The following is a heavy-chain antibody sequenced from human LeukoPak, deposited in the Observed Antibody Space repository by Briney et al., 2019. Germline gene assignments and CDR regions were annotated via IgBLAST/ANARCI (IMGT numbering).Heavy chain of an antibody. J-gene: IGHJ5*02. Sequence: SETLSLTCAVYGGSFSGYYWSWIRQPPGKGLEWIGEINHSGSTNYNPSLKSRVTISVDTSKNQFSLKLSSVTAADTAVYYCARDSWPYAWIFGGRSGNWFDPWGQGTLVTVSS. D-gene: IGHD3-3*01. CDR1: GGSFSGYY. CDR2: INHSGST. V-gene: IGHV4-34*01. CDR3: ARDSWPYAWIFGGRSGNWFDP.